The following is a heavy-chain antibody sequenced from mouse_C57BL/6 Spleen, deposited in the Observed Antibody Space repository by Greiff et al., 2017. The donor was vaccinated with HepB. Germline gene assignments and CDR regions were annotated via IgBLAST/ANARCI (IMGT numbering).Heavy chain of an antibody. CDR2: IYPRSGNT. V-gene: IGHV1-81*01. CDR1: GYTFTSYG. Sequence: VQLVESGAELARPGASVKLSCKASGYTFTSYGISWVKQRTGQGLEWIGEIYPRSGNTYYNEKFKGKATLTADKSSSTAYMELRSLTSEDSAVYFCASRGNSGAMDYWGQGTSVTVSS. CDR3: ASRGNSGAMDY. D-gene: IGHD3-1*01. J-gene: IGHJ4*01.